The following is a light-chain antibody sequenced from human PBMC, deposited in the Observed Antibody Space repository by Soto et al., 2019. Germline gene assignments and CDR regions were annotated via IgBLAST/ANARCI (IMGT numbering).Light chain of an antibody. CDR3: SSYTSSSTPYV. CDR2: EVS. J-gene: IGLJ1*01. CDR1: GSDVGGYNY. Sequence: QSALTQPASVSGSPGQSITISCTGTGSDVGGYNYVSWYQQHPGKAPKLMISEVSNRPSGLSNRFSGSKSGNTASLTISGLQAEDEADYYCSSYTSSSTPYVFGTGTKVTVL. V-gene: IGLV2-14*01.